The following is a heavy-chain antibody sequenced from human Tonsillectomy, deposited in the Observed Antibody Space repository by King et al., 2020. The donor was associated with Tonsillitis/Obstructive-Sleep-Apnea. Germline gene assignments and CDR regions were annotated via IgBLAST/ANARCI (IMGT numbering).Heavy chain of an antibody. J-gene: IGHJ5*02. D-gene: IGHD1-14*01. CDR1: GGVFNSYA. Sequence: QLVQSGAELKKPGSSVKVSCKASGGVFNSYAFSWVRQAPGQGLEWMGRIVPLLDTPNYAQKFQGRVTITADKSTSTVYMELSSLRSEDTAVYYCATSPATIPLAHWFDPWGQGTLVTVSS. CDR2: IVPLLDTP. V-gene: IGHV1-69*04. CDR3: ATSPATIPLAHWFDP.